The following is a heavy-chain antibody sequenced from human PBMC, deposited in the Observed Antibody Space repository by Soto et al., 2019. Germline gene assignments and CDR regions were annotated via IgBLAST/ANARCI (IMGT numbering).Heavy chain of an antibody. J-gene: IGHJ3*02. V-gene: IGHV3-21*01. CDR3: AREIRYCGGGSCYTVGAFDI. Sequence: GGSLRLSCAASGFTFSDYYINWVRQAPGKGLEWVSSISSSSSDIYYADSVKGRFTVSRDNAKNSLSLPMNSLRAEDTAVYYCAREIRYCGGGSCYTVGAFDIWGQGTMVTVSS. D-gene: IGHD2-15*01. CDR1: GFTFSDYY. CDR2: ISSSSSDI.